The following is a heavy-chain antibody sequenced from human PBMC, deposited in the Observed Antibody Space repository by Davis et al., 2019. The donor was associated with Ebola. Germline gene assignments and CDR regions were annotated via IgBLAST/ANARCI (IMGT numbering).Heavy chain of an antibody. CDR1: GFTLSGSA. Sequence: PGGSLRLSCAASGFTLSGSAMHWVRQAPGKGLEWVAVIWYDGSNKYYADSVKGRFTISRDNSKNTLYLQMNSLRAEDTAVYYCARERYYYDSSGYYPVWGQGTLVTVSS. CDR3: ARERYYYDSSGYYPV. CDR2: IWYDGSNK. D-gene: IGHD3-22*01. J-gene: IGHJ4*02. V-gene: IGHV3-33*08.